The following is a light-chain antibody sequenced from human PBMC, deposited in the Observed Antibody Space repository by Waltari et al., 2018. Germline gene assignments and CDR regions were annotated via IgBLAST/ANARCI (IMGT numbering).Light chain of an antibody. CDR1: SSDVGGLNY. V-gene: IGLV2-14*01. CDR2: EVS. CDR3: SSYTSSSTLV. Sequence: QSALTQPASVSGSPGQSITISCTGTSSDVGGLNYVSWYQQHPGKAPKLMIYEVSNRPSGVSNRFSGSKSGNTASLTISGLQAEDEADYYCSSYTSSSTLVFGGGTKLTVL. J-gene: IGLJ2*01.